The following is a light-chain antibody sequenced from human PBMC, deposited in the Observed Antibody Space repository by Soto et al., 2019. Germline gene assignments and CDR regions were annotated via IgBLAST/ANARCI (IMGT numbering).Light chain of an antibody. V-gene: IGKV3-20*01. CDR1: QSVSSSY. CDR2: GAS. CDR3: LQYGSSPLT. J-gene: IGKJ4*01. Sequence: EIVLTQSPGTLSLSPGERATLYCRASQSVSSSYLAWYQQKPGQAPRLLIYGASSRATGIPDRFSGSGSATDFTLTISRLEPEDFAVYFCLQYGSSPLTFGGGTKVEIK.